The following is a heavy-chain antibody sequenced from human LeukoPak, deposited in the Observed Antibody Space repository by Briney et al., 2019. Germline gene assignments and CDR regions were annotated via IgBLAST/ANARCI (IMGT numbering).Heavy chain of an antibody. CDR2: ISVSGTTI. Sequence: PGGSLRLSCAASGFTFSDYYMSWIRQAPGKGLEWVSYISVSGTTIYYADSVKGRFTISRDTAKHSLDLQMNSLRAEDTAVYYCAREDYDSSGHYYFDYWGQGTLVTVSS. J-gene: IGHJ4*02. V-gene: IGHV3-11*01. CDR3: AREDYDSSGHYYFDY. CDR1: GFTFSDYY. D-gene: IGHD3-22*01.